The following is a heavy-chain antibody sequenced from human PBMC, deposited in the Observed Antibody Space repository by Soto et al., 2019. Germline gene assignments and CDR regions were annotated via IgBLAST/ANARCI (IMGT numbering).Heavy chain of an antibody. CDR3: ARRQSSSWYGL. CDR1: GGSISRSGYY. Sequence: QLQLQESGPGLVKPSETLSLTCTVSGGSISRSGYYWRWIRQPPGKGLEWIGSIYYSGSTYYNPSLKSRVTISVDTSKNQFSLKLSSVTAADTAVYYCARRQSSSWYGLWGQGTLVTVSS. J-gene: IGHJ4*02. V-gene: IGHV4-39*01. D-gene: IGHD6-13*01. CDR2: IYYSGST.